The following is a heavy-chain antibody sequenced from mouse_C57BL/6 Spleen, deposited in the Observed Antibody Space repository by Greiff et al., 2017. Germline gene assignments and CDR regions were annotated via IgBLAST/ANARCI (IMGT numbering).Heavy chain of an antibody. CDR3: ARGGTPHYYAMDY. V-gene: IGHV1-52*01. J-gene: IGHJ4*01. Sequence: QVQLKQPGAELVRPGSSVKLSCKASGYTFTSYWMHWVKQRPIQGLEWIGNIDPSDSETHYNQKFKDKATLTVDKSSSTAYMQLSSLTSEDSAVYCGARGGTPHYYAMDYWGQGTSVTVSS. CDR1: GYTFTSYW. D-gene: IGHD3-3*01. CDR2: IDPSDSET.